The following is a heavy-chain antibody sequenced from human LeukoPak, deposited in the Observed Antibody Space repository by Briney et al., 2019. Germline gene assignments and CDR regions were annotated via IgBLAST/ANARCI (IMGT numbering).Heavy chain of an antibody. CDR2: IYYSGST. V-gene: IGHV4-59*08. D-gene: IGHD3-10*01. CDR3: ARQPPRELLWFGEPDAFDI. CDR1: GGSISSYY. Sequence: SETLSLTCTVSGGSISSYYWRWIRQPPGKGLEWIGCIYYSGSTNYNPSLKSRVTISVDTSKNQFSLKLSSVTAADTAVYYCARQPPRELLWFGEPDAFDIWGQGTMVTVSS. J-gene: IGHJ3*02.